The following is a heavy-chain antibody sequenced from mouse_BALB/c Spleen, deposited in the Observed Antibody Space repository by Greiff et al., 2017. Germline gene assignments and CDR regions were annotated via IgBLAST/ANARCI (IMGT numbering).Heavy chain of an antibody. CDR3: AKHGITTGDYAMDY. CDR2: IWGGGST. J-gene: IGHJ4*01. CDR1: GFSLTDYG. D-gene: IGHD1-1*01. Sequence: VMLVESGPGLVAPSQSLSITCTVSGFSLTDYGVSWIRQPPGKGLEWLGVIWGGGSTYYNSALKSRLSISKDNSKSQVFLKMNSLQTDDTAMYYCAKHGITTGDYAMDYWGQGTSVTVSS. V-gene: IGHV2-6-5*01.